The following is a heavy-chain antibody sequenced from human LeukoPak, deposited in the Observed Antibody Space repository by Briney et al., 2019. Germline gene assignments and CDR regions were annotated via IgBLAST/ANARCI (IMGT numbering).Heavy chain of an antibody. CDR3: ARLGYGYSSGGEVQH. V-gene: IGHV4-39*01. CDR1: GGSLSSSHFY. CDR2: IYYSGST. Sequence: SETLSLSCTVSGGSLSSSHFYWGWIRQPPGKGLEWIGNIYYSGSTYYNSSLKSRVTIFVDTSKNQFSLKLSSVTAADTAVYYCARLGYGYSSGGEVQHWGQGTLVTVSS. J-gene: IGHJ1*01. D-gene: IGHD6-19*01.